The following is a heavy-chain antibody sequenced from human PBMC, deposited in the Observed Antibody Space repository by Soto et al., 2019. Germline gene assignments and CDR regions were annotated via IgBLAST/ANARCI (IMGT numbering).Heavy chain of an antibody. J-gene: IGHJ5*02. CDR1: GGSISSYY. D-gene: IGHD2-21*02. V-gene: IGHV4-59*01. CDR2: IYYSGST. CDR3: ARDRGGSGDRWFDP. Sequence: QVQLQESGPGLVKPSETLSLTCTVSGGSISSYYWSWIRQPPGKGLEWIGYIYYSGSTNYNPSLKSRVTISVDTSKNQFSLKLSSVTAADTAVYYWARDRGGSGDRWFDPWGQGTLVTVSS.